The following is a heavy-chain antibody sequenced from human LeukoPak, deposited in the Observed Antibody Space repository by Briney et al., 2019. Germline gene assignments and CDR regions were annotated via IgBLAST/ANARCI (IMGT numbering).Heavy chain of an antibody. CDR1: GYTFTSYG. J-gene: IGHJ4*02. V-gene: IGHV1-18*01. D-gene: IGHD6-19*01. CDR2: ISAYNGNT. CDR3: GRYESSDWLFDY. Sequence: ASVKVSCKASGYTFTSYGISWVRQAPGQGLEWMGWISAYNGNTNYAQKLQGRVTMTTDTSTNTAYMELRSLRSDDTAVYYCGRYESSDWLFDYWGQGTLVTVSS.